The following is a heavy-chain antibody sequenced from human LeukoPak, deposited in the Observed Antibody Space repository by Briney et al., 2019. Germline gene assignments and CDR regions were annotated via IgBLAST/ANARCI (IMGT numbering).Heavy chain of an antibody. D-gene: IGHD6-13*01. CDR1: GFTFSSYA. Sequence: PGGSLRLSCAASGFTFSSYAMHWVRQAPGKGLEWVAVISYDGSNKYYADSVKGRFTISRDNSKNTLYLQMNSLRAEDTAVYYCAKGGGQQDDWGQGTLVTVSS. CDR3: AKGGGQQDD. J-gene: IGHJ4*02. V-gene: IGHV3-30*04. CDR2: ISYDGSNK.